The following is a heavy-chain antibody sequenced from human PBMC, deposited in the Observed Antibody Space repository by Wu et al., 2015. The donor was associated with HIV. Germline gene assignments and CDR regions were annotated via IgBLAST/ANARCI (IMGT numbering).Heavy chain of an antibody. D-gene: IGHD3-9*01. CDR2: IIPIFGTA. CDR3: ARDYDILTGYEYNWFDP. J-gene: IGHJ5*02. Sequence: QVQLVQSGAEVKKPGSSVKVSCKASGGTFSSYAISWVRQAPGQGLEWMGRIIPIFGTANYAQKFQGRVTITADESTSTAYMELSSLRSEDTAVYYCARDYDILTGYEYNWFDPWGQGTLVTVSS. CDR1: GGTFSSYA. V-gene: IGHV1-69*13.